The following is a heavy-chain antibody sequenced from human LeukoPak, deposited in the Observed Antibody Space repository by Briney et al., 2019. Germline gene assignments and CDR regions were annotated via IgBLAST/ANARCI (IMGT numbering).Heavy chain of an antibody. CDR2: ISWNSGSI. J-gene: IGHJ4*02. CDR1: GFTFDDYA. Sequence: GGSLRLSCAASGFTFDDYAMHWVRQAPGKGLEWVSGISWNSGSIGYADSVKGRFTISRDNAKNSLYLQMNSLRAEDTAVYYCARNLEGSGSYYDFDYWGQGTLVTVSS. CDR3: ARNLEGSGSYYDFDY. V-gene: IGHV3-9*01. D-gene: IGHD3-10*01.